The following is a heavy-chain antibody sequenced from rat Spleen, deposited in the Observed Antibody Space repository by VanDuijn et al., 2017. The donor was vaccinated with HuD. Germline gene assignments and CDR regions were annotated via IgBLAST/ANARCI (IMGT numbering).Heavy chain of an antibody. Sequence: EVQLVESGGGLVQPGRSLKLSCAASGFTLSDYYMAWVRQAPTKGLEWVATMSYDGGSTYYRDSVKGRFTISRDNAKSTLSLQMDSLRSDDTATYYCARRHYGYTDYFDYWGQGVMVTVSS. CDR3: ARRHYGYTDYFDY. D-gene: IGHD1-9*01. CDR1: GFTLSDYY. J-gene: IGHJ2*01. CDR2: MSYDGGST. V-gene: IGHV5-29*01.